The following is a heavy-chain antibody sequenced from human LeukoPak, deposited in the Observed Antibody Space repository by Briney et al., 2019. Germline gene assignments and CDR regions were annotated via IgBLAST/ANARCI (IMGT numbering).Heavy chain of an antibody. CDR1: GGSISSSSYY. V-gene: IGHV4-39*01. CDR2: IYYSGST. Sequence: SETLSLTCTVSGGSISSSSYYWGWIRQPPGKGLERIGSIYYSGSTYYNPSLKSRVTISVDTSKNQFSLKLSSVTAADTAVYYCATLVATTKELGVDYWGQGTLVTVSS. D-gene: IGHD5-12*01. CDR3: ATLVATTKELGVDY. J-gene: IGHJ4*02.